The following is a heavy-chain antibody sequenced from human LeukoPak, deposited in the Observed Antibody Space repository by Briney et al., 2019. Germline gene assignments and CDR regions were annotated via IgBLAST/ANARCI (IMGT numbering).Heavy chain of an antibody. CDR3: PKGRARIAAASDY. V-gene: IGHV3-23*01. J-gene: IGHJ4*02. CDR1: GFTFSSFA. CDR2: ISGSGGNT. D-gene: IGHD6-13*01. Sequence: PGGSLRLSCAASGFTFSSFAMSWVRQAPGKGLEWVSDISGSGGNTYYADSVKGRFTISSDNAKNTLYLQMNSLRAEDTAGYYCPKGRARIAAASDYCGQATLATVPS.